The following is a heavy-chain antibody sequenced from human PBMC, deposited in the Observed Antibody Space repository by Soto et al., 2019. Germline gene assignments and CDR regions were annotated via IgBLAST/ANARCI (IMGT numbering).Heavy chain of an antibody. Sequence: SLRLSCAASGFTFSNYGMHWVRQAPGKGLEWVAGISWNSGSIGYADSVKGRFTISRDNAKDSLYLQMNSLRAEDTAWYYCAKDMSHCSGGSWPKDLSYYYGMDVWGQGTTVTVFS. CDR3: AKDMSHCSGGSWPKDLSYYYGMDV. V-gene: IGHV3-9*01. CDR1: GFTFSNYG. CDR2: ISWNSGSI. D-gene: IGHD2-15*01. J-gene: IGHJ6*02.